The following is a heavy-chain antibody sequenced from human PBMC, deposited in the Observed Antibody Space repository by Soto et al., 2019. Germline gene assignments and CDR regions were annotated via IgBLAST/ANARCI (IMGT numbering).Heavy chain of an antibody. D-gene: IGHD4-17*01. Sequence: QVQLQESGPGVVRPSQTLSLTCTVSGDSIRRGGYYWTWIRQHPGKGLEWLGYIYYTRNTYYNPSLKSRLTISLDTSKNHFSLNLNSVTAADTAIYYCARGMAQDGDYGEIYYYYGMEVWGQGTTVIVSS. J-gene: IGHJ6*02. CDR1: GDSIRRGGYY. CDR3: ARGMAQDGDYGEIYYYYGMEV. V-gene: IGHV4-31*03. CDR2: IYYTRNT.